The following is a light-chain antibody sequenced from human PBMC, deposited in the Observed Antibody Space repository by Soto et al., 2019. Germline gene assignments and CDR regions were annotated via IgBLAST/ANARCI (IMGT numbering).Light chain of an antibody. Sequence: DIQLTQSPSFMSASVGDRVTITCRASQGIRNYLAWYQQKPGRAPKLLIYIASILQTGVPSRFTGSQSGTEFTLTITSLQPEEFATYYCQKVNNYPITVGQGTRLEIK. V-gene: IGKV1-9*01. J-gene: IGKJ5*01. CDR1: QGIRNY. CDR3: QKVNNYPIT. CDR2: IAS.